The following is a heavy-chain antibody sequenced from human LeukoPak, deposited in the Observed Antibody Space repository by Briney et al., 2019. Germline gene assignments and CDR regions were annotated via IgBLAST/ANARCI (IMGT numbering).Heavy chain of an antibody. CDR1: GFTFSSYG. CDR3: ASKVAMVRGVINLSYGMDV. V-gene: IGHV3-30*03. J-gene: IGHJ6*02. D-gene: IGHD3-10*01. Sequence: GGSLRLSCAASGFTFSSYGMHWFRQAPGKGLEWVAVISYDGSNKYYADSVKGRFTISRDNSKNTLYLQMNSLRAEDTAVYYCASKVAMVRGVINLSYGMDVWGQGTTVTVSS. CDR2: ISYDGSNK.